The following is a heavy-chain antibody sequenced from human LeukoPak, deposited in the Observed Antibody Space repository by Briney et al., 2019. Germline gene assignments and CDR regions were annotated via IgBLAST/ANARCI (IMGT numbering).Heavy chain of an antibody. CDR2: IKSKADGGTT. V-gene: IGHV3-15*01. Sequence: GGSLRLSCAGCGFAFTDAWMNWVRQAPGKGLEWVGRIKSKADGGTTDYAAPVKGRFTLSRDDSKKMLYLQLNSLKTEDTAVYYCTTAATSSRLVALGYCTGDGCSPIDYWGQGTLVIVSS. CDR1: GFAFTDAW. D-gene: IGHD2-8*02. J-gene: IGHJ4*02. CDR3: TTAATSSRLVALGYCTGDGCSPIDY.